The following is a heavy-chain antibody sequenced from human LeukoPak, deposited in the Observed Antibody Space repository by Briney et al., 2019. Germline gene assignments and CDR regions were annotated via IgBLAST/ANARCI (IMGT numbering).Heavy chain of an antibody. CDR1: GFSFSNYW. J-gene: IGHJ4*02. D-gene: IGHD1-20*01. Sequence: PGGSLRLSCEASGFSFSNYWMSWVRQAPGKGLEWVANIKQDGSEIYYVDSVRGRFTISRDNAKNSLYLQMNSLRAEDTAVYYCAREYNWNGPYYFDYWGQGTLVTVSS. V-gene: IGHV3-7*01. CDR2: IKQDGSEI. CDR3: AREYNWNGPYYFDY.